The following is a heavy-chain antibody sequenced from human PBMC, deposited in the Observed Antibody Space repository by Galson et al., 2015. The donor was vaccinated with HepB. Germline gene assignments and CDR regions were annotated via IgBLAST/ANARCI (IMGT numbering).Heavy chain of an antibody. Sequence: SVKVSCKASGGTLSSYAISWVRQAPGQGLEWMGGIIPIFGTANYAQKFQGRVTITADESTSTAYMELSSLRSEDTAVYYCAREWPDCSSTSCHHWFDPWGQGTLVTVSS. CDR2: IIPIFGTA. V-gene: IGHV1-69*13. J-gene: IGHJ5*02. D-gene: IGHD2-2*01. CDR1: GGTLSSYA. CDR3: AREWPDCSSTSCHHWFDP.